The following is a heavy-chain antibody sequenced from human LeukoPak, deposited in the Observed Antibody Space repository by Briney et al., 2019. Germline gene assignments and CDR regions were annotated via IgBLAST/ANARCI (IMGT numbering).Heavy chain of an antibody. CDR2: INPNSGGT. CDR3: ARVTVQWELLSHYYYYYMDV. J-gene: IGHJ6*03. V-gene: IGHV1-2*02. Sequence: GASVTVSYKASGYTFTGYYMHWVRQAPGQGLEGMGWINPNSGGTNYAQKFQGRVTKTRDTSISTAYMELSRLRSDDTAVYYCARVTVQWELLSHYYYYYMDVWGQGTTVTVSS. CDR1: GYTFTGYY. D-gene: IGHD1-26*01.